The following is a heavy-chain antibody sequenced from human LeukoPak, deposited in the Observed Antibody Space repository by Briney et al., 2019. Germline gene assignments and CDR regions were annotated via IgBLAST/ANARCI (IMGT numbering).Heavy chain of an antibody. V-gene: IGHV3-49*03. CDR3: SREAGDCYTTGCDYNYYYMDV. D-gene: IGHD2-2*01. J-gene: IGHJ6*03. CDR2: IRSQAYGGTT. Sequence: GGSLRLSCTVSGFTLGDHAMSWFRQAPGKGLEWGGLIRSQAYGGTTEYAASVKGRFTISRDDSTSIAYLQMHGLKTEDTAVYYCSREAGDCYTTGCDYNYYYMDVWGKGTTVTVSS. CDR1: GFTLGDHA.